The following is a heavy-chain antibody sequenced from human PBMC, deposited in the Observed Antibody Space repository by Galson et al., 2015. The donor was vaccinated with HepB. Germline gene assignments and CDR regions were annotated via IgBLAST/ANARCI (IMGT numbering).Heavy chain of an antibody. D-gene: IGHD3-22*01. CDR1: GGSISSSSYY. CDR3: ARCDSSRPGAFDI. CDR2: IYYSGST. Sequence: SETLSLTCTVSGGSISSSSYYWGWIRQPPGKGLEWIGSIYYSGSTYYNPSLKSRVTISVDTSKNQFSLKLSSVTAADTAVYYCARCDSSRPGAFDIWGQGTMVTVSS. V-gene: IGHV4-39*01. J-gene: IGHJ3*02.